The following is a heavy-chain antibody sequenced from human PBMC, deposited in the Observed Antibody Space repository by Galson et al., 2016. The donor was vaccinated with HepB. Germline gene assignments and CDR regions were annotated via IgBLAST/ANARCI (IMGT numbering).Heavy chain of an antibody. CDR1: GDSISSYF. V-gene: IGHV4-4*07. CDR2: IHTAGST. Sequence: SETLSLTCTVSGDSISSYFWSWIRQPAGKGLEWIGRIHTAGSTNYNPSLKSRVTMSVDTSKNQFSLKLSSVTAADTAVYYCARGREIWRAVVPAASFDYWGQGTLVTVSS. J-gene: IGHJ4*02. CDR3: ARGREIWRAVVPAASFDY. D-gene: IGHD2-2*01.